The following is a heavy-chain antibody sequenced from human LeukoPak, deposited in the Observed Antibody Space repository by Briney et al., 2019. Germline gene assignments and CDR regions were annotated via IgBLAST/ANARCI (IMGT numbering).Heavy chain of an antibody. V-gene: IGHV4-39*07. CDR2: IYYSGST. CDR1: GDSTSNNIYH. CDR3: ARERRGAARRKIFNY. J-gene: IGHJ4*02. D-gene: IGHD3-10*01. Sequence: PSETLSLTCTVSGDSTSNNIYHWGWIRQPPGKGLEWIGSIYYSGSTYYNPSLKSRVTISLDTSKNQFSLKLSSVTAADTAVYYCARERRGAARRKIFNYWGQGTLVIVSS.